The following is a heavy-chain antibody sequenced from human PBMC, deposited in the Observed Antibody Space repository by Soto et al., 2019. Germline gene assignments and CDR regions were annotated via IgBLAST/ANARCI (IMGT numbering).Heavy chain of an antibody. CDR2: IAASGIST. Sequence: EVQLLESGGGLVQPGVSLRLSCAASGFTFADFAMTWVRQAPGKGLEWISTIAASGISTYYADSVKGLFTISRENSKKMLYLKMKRLRADDTDVYYCASLAIFYQRTAMSDEWGKGTLVTVSS. D-gene: IGHD5-18*01. CDR1: GFTFADFA. J-gene: IGHJ4*02. V-gene: IGHV3-23*01. CDR3: ASLAIFYQRTAMSDE.